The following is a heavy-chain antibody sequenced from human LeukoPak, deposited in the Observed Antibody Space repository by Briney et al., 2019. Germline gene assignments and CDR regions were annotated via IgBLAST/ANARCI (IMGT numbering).Heavy chain of an antibody. V-gene: IGHV4-59*01. J-gene: IGHJ6*02. D-gene: IGHD2/OR15-2a*01. CDR1: GDSISSYF. Sequence: SETLSLTCTVSGDSISSYFWSWIRQPPGKGLGWIGYIYYSGSTNYNPSLKSRVTISVDTSKNQFSLKLSSVTAADTAVYYCARSTVLYGMDVWGQGTTATVSS. CDR2: IYYSGST. CDR3: ARSTVLYGMDV.